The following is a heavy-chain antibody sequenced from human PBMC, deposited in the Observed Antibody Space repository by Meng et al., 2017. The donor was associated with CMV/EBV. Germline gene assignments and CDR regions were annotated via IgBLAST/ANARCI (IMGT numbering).Heavy chain of an antibody. CDR1: GCTFTGYY. Sequence: ASVKVSCKASGCTFTGYYMHWVRQAPGQGLEWMGWINPNSGGTNYAQKFQGRVTMTRDTSISTAYMELSRLRSDDTAVYYCARDYLIAAAGTNYYYGMDVWGQGTTVTVSS. CDR3: ARDYLIAAAGTNYYYGMDV. V-gene: IGHV1-2*02. D-gene: IGHD6-13*01. CDR2: INPNSGGT. J-gene: IGHJ6*02.